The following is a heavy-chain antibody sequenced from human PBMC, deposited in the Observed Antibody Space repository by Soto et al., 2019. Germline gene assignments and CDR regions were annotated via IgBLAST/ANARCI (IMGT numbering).Heavy chain of an antibody. CDR2: ISGSGGST. CDR3: ARGGCSSTSCPDY. CDR1: GFTFRSYA. J-gene: IGHJ4*02. D-gene: IGHD2-2*01. Sequence: LRLSCAASGFTFRSYAMSWVRQAPGKGLEWVSAISGSGGSTYYADSVKGRFTISRDNSKNTLYLQMNSLRAEDTAVYYCARGGCSSTSCPDYWGQGTLVTVSS. V-gene: IGHV3-23*01.